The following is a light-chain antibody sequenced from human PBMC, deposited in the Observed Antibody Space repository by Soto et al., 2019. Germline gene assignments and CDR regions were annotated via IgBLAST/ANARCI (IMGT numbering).Light chain of an antibody. V-gene: IGLV2-14*01. CDR2: DVS. Sequence: QSALTQPASVSGSPGQSITISCTGTSSDVGGYKYVSWYQQHPGKAPKLMIYDVSNRPSGVSNRFSGSKSANTASLTISGLQAEDEADYYCSSYTSSRTLYVFGTGTKLTVL. CDR1: SSDVGGYKY. J-gene: IGLJ1*01. CDR3: SSYTSSRTLYV.